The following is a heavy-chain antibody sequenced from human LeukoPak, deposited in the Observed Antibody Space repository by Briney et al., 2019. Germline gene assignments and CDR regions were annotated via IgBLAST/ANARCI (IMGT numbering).Heavy chain of an antibody. CDR2: ISSTGSNI. V-gene: IGHV3-21*01. Sequence: GGSLRLSCAASGFPSSSYAMNWVRQAPGKGLEWVSSISSTGSNIHYADSVKGRFTISRDNAKNSLSLQMNSLRAEDTAVYYCATEFLGAVAETGDYWGQGALVTVSS. D-gene: IGHD6-19*01. CDR3: ATEFLGAVAETGDY. CDR1: GFPSSSYA. J-gene: IGHJ4*02.